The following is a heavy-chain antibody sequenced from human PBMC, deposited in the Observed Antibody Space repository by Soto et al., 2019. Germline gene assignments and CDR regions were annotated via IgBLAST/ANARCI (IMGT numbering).Heavy chain of an antibody. CDR3: ATSHGGSVAGIDY. V-gene: IGHV3-23*01. Sequence: EVQLLESGGGLVQPGGSLRLSCAASGFTFSSYAMSWVRQAPGKGLEWVSAISGSGGSTYYADSVKGRFTISRDNSKNTLYLQMNGLRAEDTAVYYCATSHGGSVAGIDYWGQGTLVTVSS. CDR1: GFTFSSYA. D-gene: IGHD6-19*01. CDR2: ISGSGGST. J-gene: IGHJ4*02.